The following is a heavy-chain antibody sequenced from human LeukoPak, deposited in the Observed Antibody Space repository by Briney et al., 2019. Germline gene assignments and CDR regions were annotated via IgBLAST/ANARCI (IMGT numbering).Heavy chain of an antibody. D-gene: IGHD4-17*01. CDR3: ARDDYGDYFFPY. Sequence: GGSLRLSCAASGFTFSTYWMHWVRQAPGKGLVWVSRINSDESNTNYADSVKGRFTISRDNAKNTLYLQMNSLRAEDTAVYYCARDDYGDYFFPYWGQGTLVTVSS. J-gene: IGHJ4*02. CDR2: INSDESNT. CDR1: GFTFSTYW. V-gene: IGHV3-74*01.